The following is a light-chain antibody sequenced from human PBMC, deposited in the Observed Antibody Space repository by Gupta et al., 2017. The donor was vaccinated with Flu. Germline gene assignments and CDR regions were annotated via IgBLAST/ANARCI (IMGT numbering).Light chain of an antibody. CDR3: QQYGSSPQT. Sequence: EIVLTQSPGTLSVSPGETATLSCRASQSVSSSYVAWYQQKPGPAHRLLIYGAYRRATGIPDRFSGSGSGTDFTLTISRLEPEDFAVYYCQQYGSSPQTFGQGTKVEIK. CDR1: QSVSSSY. J-gene: IGKJ1*01. CDR2: GAY. V-gene: IGKV3-20*01.